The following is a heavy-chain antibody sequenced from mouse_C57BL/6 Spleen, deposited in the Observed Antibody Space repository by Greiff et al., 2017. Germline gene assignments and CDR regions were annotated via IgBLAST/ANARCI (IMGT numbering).Heavy chain of an antibody. CDR2: IDPSDSET. D-gene: IGHD4-1*01. CDR3: ASGGSGDY. Sequence: QVQLQQPGAELVRPGSSVKLSCKASGYTFTSYWMHWVKQRPIQGLEWIGNIDPSDSETHYNQKFKDKATLTVYKSSSTAYMQLSSLTSEDSAFYYCASGGSGDYWGQGTTLTVSS. CDR1: GYTFTSYW. V-gene: IGHV1-52*01. J-gene: IGHJ2*01.